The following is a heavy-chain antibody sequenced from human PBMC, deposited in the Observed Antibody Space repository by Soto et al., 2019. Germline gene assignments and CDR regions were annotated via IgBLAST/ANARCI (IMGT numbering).Heavy chain of an antibody. J-gene: IGHJ4*02. CDR3: AKDPLAVTGARFDY. D-gene: IGHD6-19*01. CDR1: GFTFSSYA. CDR2: ISGSGNSP. Sequence: EVQLLESGGGLVRPGGSLRLSCAASGFTFSSYAMSWVRQAPGKGLEWVSAISGSGNSPHYADSVKGRFTISRDNSNNTLYLQMHSLRAEDTAVYYCAKDPLAVTGARFDYWGQGTLVTVSS. V-gene: IGHV3-23*01.